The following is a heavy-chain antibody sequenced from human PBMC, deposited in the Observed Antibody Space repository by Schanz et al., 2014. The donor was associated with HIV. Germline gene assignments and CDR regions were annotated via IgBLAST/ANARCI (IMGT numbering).Heavy chain of an antibody. CDR3: ARDLNVGRHFDH. J-gene: IGHJ4*02. CDR1: GFTFSSYG. D-gene: IGHD1-26*01. CDR2: IWYDGSNT. V-gene: IGHV3-33*01. Sequence: QVQLVESGGGVVQPGRSLRLSCAASGFTFSSYGMHWVRQAPGKGLEWVAVIWYDGSNTYYGDSVAGRFTISRDNSKNTLYLQLGSLRTEDTAVYYCARDLNVGRHFDHWGQGTLVTVSS.